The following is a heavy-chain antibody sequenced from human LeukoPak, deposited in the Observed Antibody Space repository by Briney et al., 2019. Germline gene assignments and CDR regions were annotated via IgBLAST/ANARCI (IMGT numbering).Heavy chain of an antibody. CDR2: IYYSGST. CDR1: GVSISSYY. Sequence: SETLSLTCTVSGVSISSYYWSWIRQPPGKGLEWIGYIYYSGSTNYNPSLKSRVTISVDTSKNQFSLKLSSVTAADTAVYYCARIVSGDYGDYVGGMDVWGQGTTVTVSS. V-gene: IGHV4-59*01. D-gene: IGHD4-17*01. CDR3: ARIVSGDYGDYVGGMDV. J-gene: IGHJ6*02.